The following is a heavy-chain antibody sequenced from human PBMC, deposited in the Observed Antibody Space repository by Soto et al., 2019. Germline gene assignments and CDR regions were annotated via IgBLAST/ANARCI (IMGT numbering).Heavy chain of an antibody. D-gene: IGHD6-13*01. CDR3: ARIRDHRGYSSSWYVYNWFDP. V-gene: IGHV2-26*01. Sequence: SGPTLVNPTETLTLTCTVSGFSLSNARMGVSWIRQPPGKALEWLAHIFSNDEKSYSTSLRSRLTISKDTSKSQVVLTMTNMDPVDTATYYCARIRDHRGYSSSWYVYNWFDPWGQGTLVTVSS. J-gene: IGHJ5*02. CDR1: GFSLSNARMG. CDR2: IFSNDEK.